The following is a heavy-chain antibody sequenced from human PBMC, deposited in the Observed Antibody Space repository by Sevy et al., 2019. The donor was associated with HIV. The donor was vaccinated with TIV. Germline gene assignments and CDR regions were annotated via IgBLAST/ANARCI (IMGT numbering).Heavy chain of an antibody. CDR2: IYYSGST. CDR1: GGSISSSSYY. Sequence: SETLSLTCTVSGGSISSSSYYWGWIRQPPGKGLEWIGSIYYSGSTYYNPSLKSRVTISVDTSKNQFSLKLSSVTAADTAVYYCASLGGYSYPFDYWGQGTLATVSS. J-gene: IGHJ4*02. CDR3: ASLGGYSYPFDY. D-gene: IGHD5-18*01. V-gene: IGHV4-39*01.